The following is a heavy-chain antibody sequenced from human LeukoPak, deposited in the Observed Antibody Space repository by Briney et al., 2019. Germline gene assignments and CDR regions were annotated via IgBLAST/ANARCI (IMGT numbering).Heavy chain of an antibody. J-gene: IGHJ2*01. CDR3: VTDRARLFWYFDL. V-gene: IGHV1-24*01. D-gene: IGHD2-21*02. Sequence: AVKVSCKVSGSTLSDLSIHWVRQAPGKGLEYVGGSDPEDGETFHAQNFQGRVTMTEDTSIDTAYMELSSLRSEDTAVYYCVTDRARLFWYFDLWGRGTLVTVSS. CDR1: GSTLSDLS. CDR2: SDPEDGET.